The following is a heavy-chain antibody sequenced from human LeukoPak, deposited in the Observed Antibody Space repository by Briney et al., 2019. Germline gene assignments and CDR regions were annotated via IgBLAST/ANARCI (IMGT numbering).Heavy chain of an antibody. J-gene: IGHJ6*02. V-gene: IGHV3-64D*06. Sequence: PGGSLRLSCSASGFTFSSYAMHWVRQAPGKGLEYVSAISSNGGSTYYADSVKGRFTISRDNSKNTLYLQMSSLRAEDTAVYYCARDRYVDTAMVDNYGMDVWGQGTTVTVSS. CDR3: ARDRYVDTAMVDNYGMDV. D-gene: IGHD5-18*01. CDR2: ISSNGGST. CDR1: GFTFSSYA.